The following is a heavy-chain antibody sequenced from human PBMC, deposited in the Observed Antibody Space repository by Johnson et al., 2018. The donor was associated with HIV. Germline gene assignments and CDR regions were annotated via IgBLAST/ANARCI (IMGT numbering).Heavy chain of an antibody. CDR2: VRSDESNK. CDR1: GFSFSNYG. Sequence: VQLVESGGGVFQPGGSLRLSCAASGFSFSNYGMHWVRQAPGKGLEWVAFVRSDESNKYSLDSVKGRFTISRDNSKNTLHLQMNSLRVEDTAIYYCVRDYRERIVGATLHDAFDSCGQETMVTVSS. J-gene: IGHJ3*02. D-gene: IGHD1-26*01. V-gene: IGHV3-30*02. CDR3: VRDYRERIVGATLHDAFDS.